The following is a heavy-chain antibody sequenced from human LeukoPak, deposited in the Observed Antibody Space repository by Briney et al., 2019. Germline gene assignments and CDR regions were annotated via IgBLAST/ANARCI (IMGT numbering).Heavy chain of an antibody. CDR1: GYSLTDLS. CDR2: FDPEDGER. J-gene: IGHJ4*02. CDR3: ATGSTSMTVDYIHY. D-gene: IGHD4-11*01. V-gene: IGHV1-24*01. Sequence: GASVKVSCKVSGYSLTDLSIHWLRQATGKRPEWMGRFDPEDGERIYAQNLQGRVTMTEDTSTDTAYMELSSLRSEDTAVYYCATGSTSMTVDYIHYWGQGTLVTVSS.